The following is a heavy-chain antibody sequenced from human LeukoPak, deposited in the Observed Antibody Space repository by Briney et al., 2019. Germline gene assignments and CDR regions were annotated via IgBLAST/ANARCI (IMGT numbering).Heavy chain of an antibody. V-gene: IGHV1-46*01. D-gene: IGHD1-1*01. Sequence: GASVKVSCKASGYTFTSYYIDWVRQAPGQGLEWMGVINPSGGSTRYAQKFQGRVTMTGDPSTRTVYMELSSLTSDDTAVYYCAWGTTDAYWGQGTPVTVSS. CDR1: GYTFTSYY. J-gene: IGHJ4*02. CDR2: INPSGGST. CDR3: AWGTTDAY.